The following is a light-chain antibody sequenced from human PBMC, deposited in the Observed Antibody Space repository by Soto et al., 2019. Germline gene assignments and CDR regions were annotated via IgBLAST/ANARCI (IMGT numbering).Light chain of an antibody. Sequence: EIVLTQSPGTLSLSPGERVTLSCRASQSVGDNYLAWHRQKPGQAPRILIYGASHRATGIPDRFSGSGSGTDFTLTISRLEPEDFAVYYCQHYGSSPPFTFGPGTKVEIK. CDR2: GAS. CDR3: QHYGSSPPFT. V-gene: IGKV3-20*01. J-gene: IGKJ3*01. CDR1: QSVGDNY.